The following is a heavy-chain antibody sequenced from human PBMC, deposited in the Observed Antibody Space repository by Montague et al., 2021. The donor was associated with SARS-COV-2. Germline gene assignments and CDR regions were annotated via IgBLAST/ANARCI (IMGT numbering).Heavy chain of an antibody. V-gene: IGHV4-59*02. CDR2: FYSVGST. J-gene: IGHJ3*02. CDR3: ARETMTADAFDI. Sequence: SETLSLTCTVSGASVGSSDWGWIRHSPGKGLEWIGYFYSVGSTDYNPSLKCRATISRDTSKNQFSLKVRSVTAADTAVYYCARETMTADAFDIWGQGTMVTVSS. D-gene: IGHD1-14*01. CDR1: GASVGSSD.